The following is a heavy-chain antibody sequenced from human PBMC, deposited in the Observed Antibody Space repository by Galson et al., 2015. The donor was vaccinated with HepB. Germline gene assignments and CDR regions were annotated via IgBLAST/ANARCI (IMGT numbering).Heavy chain of an antibody. J-gene: IGHJ4*02. CDR3: ASQIVVVPAASRSHGGKIDY. D-gene: IGHD2-2*01. V-gene: IGHV3-30*02. Sequence: SLRLSCAASGFTFSSYGMHWVRQAPGRGLEWVAFIQYDGSNKYYADSVKGRFTISRDNSKNTLYLQMNSLRAEDTAVYYCASQIVVVPAASRSHGGKIDYWGQGTLVTVSS. CDR1: GFTFSSYG. CDR2: IQYDGSNK.